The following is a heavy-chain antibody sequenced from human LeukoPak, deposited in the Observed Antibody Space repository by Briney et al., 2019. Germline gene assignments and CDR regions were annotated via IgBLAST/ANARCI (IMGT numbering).Heavy chain of an antibody. J-gene: IGHJ4*02. D-gene: IGHD6-13*01. CDR1: GFTFSSYA. Sequence: GRSLRLSCAASGFTFSSYAMHWVRQAPGKGLEWVAVISYDGSNKYYADSVKGRFTISRDNSKNTLYLQMNSLRAEDTAVYYCARDRRQQLVSVAGYWGQGTLVTVSS. CDR2: ISYDGSNK. V-gene: IGHV3-30-3*01. CDR3: ARDRRQQLVSVAGY.